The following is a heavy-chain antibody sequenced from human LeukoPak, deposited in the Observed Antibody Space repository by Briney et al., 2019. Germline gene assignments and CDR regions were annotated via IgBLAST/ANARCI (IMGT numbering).Heavy chain of an antibody. Sequence: PSETRSLTCAVYSGSFSVYYWSCIRQPAGEWLHWTRETNHSGSSNYNPSLKSRVTISVDTSKNQFSLKLSSVTAADTAVYYCARGRGVGTGTSLFDYWGQGTLVAVSS. D-gene: IGHD1-1*01. CDR2: TNHSGSS. J-gene: IGHJ4*02. V-gene: IGHV4-34*01. CDR1: SGSFSVYY. CDR3: ARGRGVGTGTSLFDY.